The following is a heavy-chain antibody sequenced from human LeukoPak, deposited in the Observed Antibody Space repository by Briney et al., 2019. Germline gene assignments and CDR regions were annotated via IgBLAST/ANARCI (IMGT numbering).Heavy chain of an antibody. V-gene: IGHV3-23*01. D-gene: IGHD6-13*01. Sequence: PGGSLRLSCVASGFTFSSYAMSWVRRAPGKGLEWVSTISGSGSTTYYADSVKGRVTISRDNYKNTLYLQVNSLRAEDTAVYYCAKERYSSWYEPYARWGQGTLVTVSS. CDR2: ISGSGSTT. CDR3: AKERYSSWYEPYAR. J-gene: IGHJ4*02. CDR1: GFTFSSYA.